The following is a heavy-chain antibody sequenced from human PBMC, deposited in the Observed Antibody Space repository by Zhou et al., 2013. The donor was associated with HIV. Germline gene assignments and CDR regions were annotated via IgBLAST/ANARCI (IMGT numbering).Heavy chain of an antibody. D-gene: IGHD3-22*01. CDR2: IIPILTIA. J-gene: IGHJ6*03. CDR1: GGTFRSYA. Sequence: QVQLVQSGAELKKPGSSVNVSCKASGGTFRSYAIAWVRQAPGQGFEWMGKIIPILTIANYAQRFQGRVTITADKSTSTVYMELSSLRSEDTAVYYCASRLPRYYYDPWYYMDVWGKGTTVTVSS. CDR3: ASRLPRYYYDPWYYMDV. V-gene: IGHV1-69*04.